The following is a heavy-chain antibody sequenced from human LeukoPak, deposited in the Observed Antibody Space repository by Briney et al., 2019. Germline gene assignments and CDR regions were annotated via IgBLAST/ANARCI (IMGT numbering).Heavy chain of an antibody. CDR3: AKGREAYSGSYTPFDS. D-gene: IGHD1-26*01. J-gene: IGHJ4*02. CDR1: GFTFSSYS. V-gene: IGHV3-21*01. CDR2: ISSSSSYI. Sequence: GGSLRLSCAASGFTFSSYSMNWVRQAPGKGLEWVSSISSSSSYIYYADSVKGRFTISRDNSKNTLYLQMNSLTAQDTAVYYCAKGREAYSGSYTPFDSWGQGTLVTVSS.